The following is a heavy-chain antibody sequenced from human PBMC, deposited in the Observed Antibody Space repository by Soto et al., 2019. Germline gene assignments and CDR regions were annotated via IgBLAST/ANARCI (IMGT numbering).Heavy chain of an antibody. CDR3: AKDPTGGRPDI. CDR2: IKSDGSST. V-gene: IGHV3-74*01. CDR1: GFTFSTYW. D-gene: IGHD3-10*01. Sequence: PGGSLRLSCAASGFTFSTYWMHWVRQVPGKGLVWVSRIKSDGSSTSYADSVKGRFTISRDNAQNTLYLQMNSLRAEDTAVYYCAKDPTGGRPDIWGQGAVVTVSS. J-gene: IGHJ3*02.